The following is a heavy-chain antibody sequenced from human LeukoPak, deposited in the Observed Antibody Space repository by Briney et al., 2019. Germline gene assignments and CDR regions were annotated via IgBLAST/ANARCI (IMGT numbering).Heavy chain of an antibody. Sequence: PGGSLRLSCAASGFILKNAWMHWVRQAPGKGLEWVAVISHDGSNKYYADSVKGRFTISRDNSKNTLYLQMNSLRAEDTAVYYCAGLRFLEWLLWGDFDYWGQGTLVTVSS. CDR2: ISHDGSNK. CDR3: AGLRFLEWLLWGDFDY. J-gene: IGHJ4*02. CDR1: GFILKNAW. D-gene: IGHD3-3*01. V-gene: IGHV3-30-3*01.